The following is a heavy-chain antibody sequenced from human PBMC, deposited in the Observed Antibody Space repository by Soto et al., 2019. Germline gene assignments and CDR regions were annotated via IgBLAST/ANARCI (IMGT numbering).Heavy chain of an antibody. Sequence: ASVKVSCKASGGTFSSYAISWVRQAPGQGLEWMGGIIPIFGTANYAQKFQGRVTITADESTSTAYMELSSLRSEDTAVYYCAREGTDTAMAPHSLFDPWGQGTLVTVSS. CDR1: GGTFSSYA. J-gene: IGHJ5*02. CDR3: AREGTDTAMAPHSLFDP. CDR2: IIPIFGTA. V-gene: IGHV1-69*13. D-gene: IGHD5-18*01.